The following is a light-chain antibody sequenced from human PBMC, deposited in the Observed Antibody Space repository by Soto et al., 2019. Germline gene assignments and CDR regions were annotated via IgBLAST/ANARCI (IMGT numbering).Light chain of an antibody. V-gene: IGKV3-11*01. Sequence: EIVLTQSPATLSLSPGERATLSCRASQSVTRYLAWYQQRPGQTPRLLIYDASNRATGIPARFSGSGSGTDFTLSISCLQSEDFATYYCQQYYSYPLTFGGGTKVEIK. CDR2: DAS. J-gene: IGKJ4*01. CDR1: QSVTRY. CDR3: QQYYSYPLT.